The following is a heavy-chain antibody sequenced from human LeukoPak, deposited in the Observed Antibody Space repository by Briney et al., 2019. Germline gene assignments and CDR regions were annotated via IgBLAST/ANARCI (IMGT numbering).Heavy chain of an antibody. V-gene: IGHV1-69*13. CDR3: ARDLTIGYRAADFYYYYYGMDV. CDR1: GGTFSSYA. CDR2: IIPIFGTA. Sequence: SVKVSCKASGGTFSSYAISWVRQAPGQGLEWMGGIIPIFGTANYAQKFQGRVTITADESTSTAYMELSSLRSEDTAVYYCARDLTIGYRAADFYYYYYGMDVRGQGTTVTVSS. J-gene: IGHJ6*02. D-gene: IGHD6-13*01.